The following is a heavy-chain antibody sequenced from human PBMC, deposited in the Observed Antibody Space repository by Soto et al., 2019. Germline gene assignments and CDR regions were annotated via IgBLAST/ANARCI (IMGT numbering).Heavy chain of an antibody. CDR3: ARDLAVGLVDY. CDR2: ISAYNGNT. V-gene: IGHV1-18*01. CDR1: GYTFTIYG. D-gene: IGHD6-19*01. Sequence: QVQLLQSGAEVKKPGASVQVSCKASGYTFTIYGIIWVRQAPGQGLEWMGWISAYNGNTNYAQTLQGRVTMTTDTSTSTAYMELRSRRSDDTAVYYCARDLAVGLVDYGGQGTLVTVSS. J-gene: IGHJ4*02.